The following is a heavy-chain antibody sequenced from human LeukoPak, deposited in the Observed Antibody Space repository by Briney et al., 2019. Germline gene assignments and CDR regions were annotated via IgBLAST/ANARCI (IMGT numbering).Heavy chain of an antibody. Sequence: PGGSLRLSCAASGFTFSSYSMNWVRQAPGKGLEWVSYISSSSSTIYYADSVKGRFTISRDNAKNSLYLQMNSLRAEDTAVYYCARSWFGEFSVVDYWGQGTLVTVSS. J-gene: IGHJ4*02. CDR1: GFTFSSYS. V-gene: IGHV3-48*04. CDR3: ARSWFGEFSVVDY. D-gene: IGHD3-10*01. CDR2: ISSSSSTI.